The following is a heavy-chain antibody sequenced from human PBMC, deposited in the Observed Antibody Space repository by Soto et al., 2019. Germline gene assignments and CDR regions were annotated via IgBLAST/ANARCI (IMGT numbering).Heavy chain of an antibody. CDR1: GFTFSDYY. V-gene: IGHV3-11*01. J-gene: IGHJ4*02. CDR2: ISSSGRTI. CDR3: ARHDSSGYSPGTFDY. D-gene: IGHD3-22*01. Sequence: QVQLVESGGGLVKPGGSLRLSCAASGFTFSDYYMTWIRQAPGKGLEWLSYISSSGRTIDYADSVKGRFTISRDNAKNSLYLQMNSLRAENTAVYYCARHDSSGYSPGTFDYWGQGTLVTVS.